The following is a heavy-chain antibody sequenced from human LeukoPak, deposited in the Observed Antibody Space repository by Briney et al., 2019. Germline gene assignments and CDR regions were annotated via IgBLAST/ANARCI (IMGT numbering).Heavy chain of an antibody. CDR1: GFTFSNYG. Sequence: GGSLRLSCAASGFTFSNYGMHWVRQAPGKGLEWVASISYDRSDEYNADSVKGRFTISRDNSKNTVYLQMNSLRAEDTAVYYCAKGRVDSGSYFDYWGQGTLVTVSS. D-gene: IGHD1-26*01. CDR2: ISYDRSDE. V-gene: IGHV3-30*18. CDR3: AKGRVDSGSYFDY. J-gene: IGHJ4*02.